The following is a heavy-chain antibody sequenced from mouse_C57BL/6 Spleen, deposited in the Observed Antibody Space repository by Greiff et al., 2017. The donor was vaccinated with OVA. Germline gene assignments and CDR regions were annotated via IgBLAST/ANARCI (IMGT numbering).Heavy chain of an antibody. V-gene: IGHV5-6*01. D-gene: IGHD2-4*01. Sequence: EVNVVESGGDLVKPGGSLKLSCAASGFTFSSYGMSWVRQTPDKRLEWVATISSGGSYTYYPDSVKGRFTISRDNAKNTLYLQLSSLKSEDTAMYYCASYDYAWFAYWGQGTLVTVSA. J-gene: IGHJ3*01. CDR2: ISSGGSYT. CDR1: GFTFSSYG. CDR3: ASYDYAWFAY.